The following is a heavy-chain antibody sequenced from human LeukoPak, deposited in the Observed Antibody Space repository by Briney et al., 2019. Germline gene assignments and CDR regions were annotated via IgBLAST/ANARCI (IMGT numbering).Heavy chain of an antibody. CDR3: AKQPQLWSPKIYHMDV. CDR1: GFTFSSYA. Sequence: GGSLRLSCAASGFTFSSYAMSWVRQAPGKGLEWVAFIRYDGSNKYYADSVKGRFTISRDNSKNTLYLQMNSLRAEDTAVYYRAKQPQLWSPKIYHMDVWGKGTTVTISS. D-gene: IGHD3-10*01. CDR2: IRYDGSNK. J-gene: IGHJ6*03. V-gene: IGHV3-30*02.